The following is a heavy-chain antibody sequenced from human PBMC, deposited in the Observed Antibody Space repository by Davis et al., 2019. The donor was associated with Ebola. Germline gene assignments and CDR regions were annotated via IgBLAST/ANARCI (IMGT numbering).Heavy chain of an antibody. D-gene: IGHD3-10*01. V-gene: IGHV4-34*01. CDR2: INHSGST. CDR1: GGSFSGYY. Sequence: SETLSLTCAVYGGSFSGYYRSWIRQPPGKGLEWIGEINHSGSTNYNPSLKSRVTISVDTSKNQFSLKVSSVTAADTAVYYCARRPVTMVRGAFDYWGQGTLVSVSS. J-gene: IGHJ4*02. CDR3: ARRPVTMVRGAFDY.